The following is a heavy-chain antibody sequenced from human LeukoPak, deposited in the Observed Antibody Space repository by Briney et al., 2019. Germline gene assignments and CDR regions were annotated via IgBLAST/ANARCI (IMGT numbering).Heavy chain of an antibody. CDR2: IYPGDSDT. CDR1: GYRFTNYW. CDR3: ARHYYYSGSYYLDY. Sequence: GESLKISCQGSGYRFTNYWIGWVRQMPGKGLEWMGLIYPGDSDTRYSPSFQGQVTISADKSTSTAYLQWSSLKASDTAMYYCARHYYYSGSYYLDYWGQGTLVTVSS. J-gene: IGHJ4*02. V-gene: IGHV5-51*01. D-gene: IGHD3-10*01.